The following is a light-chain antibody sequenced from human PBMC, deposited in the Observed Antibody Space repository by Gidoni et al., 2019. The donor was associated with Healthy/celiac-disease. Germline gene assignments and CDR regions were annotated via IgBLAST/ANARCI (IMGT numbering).Light chain of an antibody. J-gene: IGLJ2*01. CDR3: VLYMGSGISV. Sequence: QTVVTQEPSFSVSPGGTVTLTCGLSSGSVSTNYYPSWYQQTPGQAPRTLIYSTNTRSSGAPDRFSGSILGNKAALTITGAQADDESDYYCVLYMGSGISVFGGGTKLTVL. V-gene: IGLV8-61*01. CDR1: SGSVSTNYY. CDR2: STN.